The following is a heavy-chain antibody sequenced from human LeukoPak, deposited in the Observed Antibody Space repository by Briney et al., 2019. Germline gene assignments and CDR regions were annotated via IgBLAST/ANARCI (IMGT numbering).Heavy chain of an antibody. Sequence: GGSLRLSCAASGFTFSSYGMHWARQAPGKGLEWVAVISYDGSNKYYADSVKGRFTISRDNSKNTLYLQMNSLRAEDTAVYYCAKGGVLSGYSYGYWFDYWGQGTLVTVSS. J-gene: IGHJ4*02. V-gene: IGHV3-30*18. CDR1: GFTFSSYG. D-gene: IGHD5-18*01. CDR2: ISYDGSNK. CDR3: AKGGVLSGYSYGYWFDY.